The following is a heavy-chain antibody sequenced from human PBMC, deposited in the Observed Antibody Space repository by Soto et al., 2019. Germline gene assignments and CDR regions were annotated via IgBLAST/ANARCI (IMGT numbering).Heavy chain of an antibody. Sequence: GGSLRLSCAASGFTFSSYSMNWVRQAPGKGLEWVSSISSSSSYIYYADSVKGRFTISRDNAKNSLYLQMNSLRAEDTAVYYCARWPRPYYGGDYYYYMDVWGKGTTVTVSS. CDR3: ARWPRPYYGGDYYYYMDV. V-gene: IGHV3-21*01. J-gene: IGHJ6*03. CDR1: GFTFSSYS. CDR2: ISSSSSYI. D-gene: IGHD3-10*01.